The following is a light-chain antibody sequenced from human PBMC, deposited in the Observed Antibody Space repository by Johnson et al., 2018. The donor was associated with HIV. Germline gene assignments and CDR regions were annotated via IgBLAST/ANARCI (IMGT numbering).Light chain of an antibody. Sequence: QSVLTQPPSVSAAPGQKVTISCSGSSSNIGNNYVSWYQQLPGTALKLLIYDNNKRPSGIPDRFSGSKSGTSATLGITGLQTGDEADYYCGTWDSSLSVYVFGTGTKVTVL. CDR1: SSNIGNNY. CDR3: GTWDSSLSVYV. J-gene: IGLJ1*01. CDR2: DNN. V-gene: IGLV1-51*01.